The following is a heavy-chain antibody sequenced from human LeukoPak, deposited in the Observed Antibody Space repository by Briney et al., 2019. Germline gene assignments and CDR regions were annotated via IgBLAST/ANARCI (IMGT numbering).Heavy chain of an antibody. V-gene: IGHV3-23*01. D-gene: IGHD5-18*01. J-gene: IGHJ4*02. CDR2: ISTSDGTT. CDR3: AKGRTGFSYGYGIDY. CDR1: AFTFSSYA. Sequence: GGSLRLSCAASAFTFSSYAMSWVRQAPGKGQEWVSSISTSDGTTYYADSVKGRFTISRDNSKNTLYLQMNSLRAEDAAIYYCAKGRTGFSYGYGIDYWGQGTLVTVSS.